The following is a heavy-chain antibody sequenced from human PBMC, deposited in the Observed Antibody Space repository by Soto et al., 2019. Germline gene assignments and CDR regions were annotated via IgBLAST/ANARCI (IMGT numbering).Heavy chain of an antibody. J-gene: IGHJ4*02. D-gene: IGHD2-2*01. CDR3: AHESIVPAAYYFDY. CDR1: GFSLSTSGVG. Sequence: QITLKESGPTLVKPTQTLTLTCTFSGFSLSTSGVGVGWIRQPPGKALEWLALIYWDDDKRYSPSLKSRLTIPKDTSKNQVVLTMTNMDPVDTATYYCAHESIVPAAYYFDYWGQGTLVTVSS. CDR2: IYWDDDK. V-gene: IGHV2-5*02.